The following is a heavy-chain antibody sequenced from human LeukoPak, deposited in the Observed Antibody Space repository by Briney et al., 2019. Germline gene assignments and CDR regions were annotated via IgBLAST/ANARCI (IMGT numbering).Heavy chain of an antibody. J-gene: IGHJ6*02. CDR1: GFTFSSYS. CDR2: ISSSSTYI. CDR3: ARVDGASGAARMDV. V-gene: IGHV3-21*01. D-gene: IGHD6-6*01. Sequence: PGRSLRLSCAASGFTFSSYSMNWVRQAPGKGLEWVSVISSSSTYIFYADSVKGRFAISRDNAKNSLFLQMNSLRADDTAVYYCARVDGASGAARMDVWGQGTTVTVSS.